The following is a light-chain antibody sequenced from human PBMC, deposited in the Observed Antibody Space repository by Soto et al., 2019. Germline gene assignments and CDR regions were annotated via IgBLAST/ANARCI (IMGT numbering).Light chain of an antibody. Sequence: QYALTQPASVSGSPGQSITISCTGTSIDVGSYTLVSWYQQHPGKAPKLMIYEGTKRPSGVSNRFSGSKSGNTASLTISGLQAEDEADYYCCLYAGTTTFVFGGGTKLTVL. CDR2: EGT. CDR3: CLYAGTTTFV. V-gene: IGLV2-23*03. J-gene: IGLJ2*01. CDR1: SIDVGSYTL.